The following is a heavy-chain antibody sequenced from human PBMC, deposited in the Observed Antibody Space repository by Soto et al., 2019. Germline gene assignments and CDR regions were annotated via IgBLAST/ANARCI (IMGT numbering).Heavy chain of an antibody. V-gene: IGHV3-23*01. CDR3: AKNPSSSYACYDS. CDR2: ISGSGGST. J-gene: IGHJ4*02. CDR1: GFTFSSYA. Sequence: EVQLLESGGGLVQPGGSLRLSCAASGFTFSSYAMSWVRQAPGKGLEWVSAISGSGGSTYYADSVKGRFTISRDNSKNPLYLQMNSLRAEDTAVYYCAKNPSSSYACYDSWGQGTLVTVSS. D-gene: IGHD2-2*01.